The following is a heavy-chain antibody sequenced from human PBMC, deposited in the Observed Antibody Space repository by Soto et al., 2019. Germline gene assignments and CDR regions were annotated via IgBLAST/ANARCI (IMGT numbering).Heavy chain of an antibody. D-gene: IGHD1-1*01. V-gene: IGHV5-51*01. CDR2: VHLGGSDT. J-gene: IGHJ4*02. CDR3: AIGTHGNSYYHY. Sequence: GESLKISCTASGYSSANFWLGWVRQMPGKGLEWMGFVHLGGSDTRYAPSFQDQVTISAARSINTAYLQWSSLRASDTAMFYCAIGTHGNSYYHYLGQGTLVTVSS. CDR1: GYSSANFW.